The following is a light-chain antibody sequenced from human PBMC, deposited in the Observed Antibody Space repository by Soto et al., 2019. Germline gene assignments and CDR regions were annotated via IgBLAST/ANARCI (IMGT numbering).Light chain of an antibody. CDR3: SSYTTSNTVI. CDR1: SGDVGGYNY. Sequence: QSALTQPASMSGSPGQSITISCTGTSGDVGGYNYVSWYQQYPGKAPKFMIYEVSFRPSGVSNRFSGSKSGNTASLTISGLQAEDEADYYCSSYTTSNTVIFGGGTKLTVL. V-gene: IGLV2-14*01. J-gene: IGLJ2*01. CDR2: EVS.